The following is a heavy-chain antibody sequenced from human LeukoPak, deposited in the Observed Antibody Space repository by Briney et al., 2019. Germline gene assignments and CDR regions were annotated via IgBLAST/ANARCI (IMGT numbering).Heavy chain of an antibody. J-gene: IGHJ6*03. V-gene: IGHV4-4*07. CDR2: IYTSGST. CDR3: ASLVRLNYYYYMDV. Sequence: SETLSLTCTVSGGSISSYYWSWIRQPAGKGLEWIGRIYTSGSTNYNPSLKSRVTMSVDTSKNQFSLKLSSVTAADTAVYYCASLVRLNYYYYMDVWGKGTTVTISS. CDR1: GGSISSYY. D-gene: IGHD3-10*02.